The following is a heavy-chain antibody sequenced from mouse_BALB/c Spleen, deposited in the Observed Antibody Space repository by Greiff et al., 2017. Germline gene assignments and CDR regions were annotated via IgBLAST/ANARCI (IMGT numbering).Heavy chain of an antibody. V-gene: IGHV3-2*02. CDR2: ISYSGST. D-gene: IGHD1-1*01. J-gene: IGHJ2*01. Sequence: EVQLQESGPGLVKPSQSLSLTCTVTGYSITSDYAWNWIRQFPGNKLEWMGYISYSGSTSYNPSLKSRISITRDTSKNQFFLQLNSVTTEDTATYYCARGTTGFDYWGQGTTLTVSS. CDR1: GYSITSDYA. CDR3: ARGTTGFDY.